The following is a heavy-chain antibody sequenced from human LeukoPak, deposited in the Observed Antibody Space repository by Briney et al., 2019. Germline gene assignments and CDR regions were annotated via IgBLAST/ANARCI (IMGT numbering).Heavy chain of an antibody. V-gene: IGHV3-48*01. CDR2: ISSSSSTV. CDR3: ARVGGRAYYDILTGYSFDY. CDR1: GFTFSSYS. Sequence: GSLRLSCAASGFTFSSYSMNWVRQAPGKGLEWVSYISSSSSTVYYADSVKGRFTISRDNAKNSLYLQMNSLRAEDTAVYYCARVGGRAYYDILTGYSFDYWGQGTLVTVSS. J-gene: IGHJ4*02. D-gene: IGHD3-9*01.